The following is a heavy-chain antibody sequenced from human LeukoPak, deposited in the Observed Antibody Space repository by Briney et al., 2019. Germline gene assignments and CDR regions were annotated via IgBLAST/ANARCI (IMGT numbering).Heavy chain of an antibody. Sequence: SETLSLTCTVSGGSISSYYWSWIRQLPGKGLEWIGYIYYSGSTNYNPSLKSRVTISVDTSKNQFSLKLSSVTAADTAVYYCASFYYDSSGYHSRYFDYWGQGTLVTVSS. CDR2: IYYSGST. V-gene: IGHV4-59*01. CDR3: ASFYYDSSGYHSRYFDY. D-gene: IGHD3-22*01. J-gene: IGHJ4*02. CDR1: GGSISSYY.